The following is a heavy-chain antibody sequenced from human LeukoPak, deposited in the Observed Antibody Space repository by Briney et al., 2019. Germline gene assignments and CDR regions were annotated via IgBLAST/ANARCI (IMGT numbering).Heavy chain of an antibody. V-gene: IGHV3-30*18. CDR2: ISYDGSNK. D-gene: IGHD3-22*01. CDR3: AKDRDYFYYDSSGYFDY. J-gene: IGHJ4*02. Sequence: GGSLRLSCAASGFTFSSYGMHWGRQAPGKGLEWVAVISYDGSNKYYADSVKGRFTISRDNSKNTLYLQMNSLRAEDTAVYYCAKDRDYFYYDSSGYFDYWGQGTLVTVSS. CDR1: GFTFSSYG.